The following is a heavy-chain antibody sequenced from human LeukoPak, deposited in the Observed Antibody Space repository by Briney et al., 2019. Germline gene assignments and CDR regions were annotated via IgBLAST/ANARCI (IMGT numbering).Heavy chain of an antibody. J-gene: IGHJ6*03. CDR3: ARRRLGYYYYYMDV. CDR1: GYTFTSYD. Sequence: GASVKVSCKASGYTFTSYDINWVRLATGQGLEWMGWMNPNSGNTGYAQKFQGRVTMTRNTSISTAYMELSSLRSEDTAVYYCARRRLGYYYYYMDVWGKGTTVTVSS. V-gene: IGHV1-8*01. CDR2: MNPNSGNT.